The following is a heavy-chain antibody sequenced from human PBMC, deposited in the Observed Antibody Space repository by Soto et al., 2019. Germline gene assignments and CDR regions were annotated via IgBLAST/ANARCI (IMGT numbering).Heavy chain of an antibody. J-gene: IGHJ4*02. CDR2: INHSGST. CDR3: AGDNDDSSGYYRFDY. CDR1: GGSFSGYY. Sequence: PSETLSLACAVYGGSFSGYYWSWIRQPPGKGLEWIGEINHSGSTNYNPSLKSRVTISVDTSKNQFSLKLSSVTAADTAVFFCAGDNDDSSGYYRFDYWGQGTQVTVSS. D-gene: IGHD3-22*01. V-gene: IGHV4-34*01.